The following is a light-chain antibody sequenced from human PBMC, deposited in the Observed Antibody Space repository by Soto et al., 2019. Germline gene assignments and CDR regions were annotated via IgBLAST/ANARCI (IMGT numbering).Light chain of an antibody. Sequence: QSVLTQPPSASGTPGQRVTISCSGSSSNIGSNYVYWYQQFPGTAPKVLLYTNNQRPSGVPDRFSGSKSGTSASLAISGLRSEDEADYYCAAWDDSLRGPVFGGGTKLTVL. J-gene: IGLJ3*02. CDR1: SSNIGSNY. CDR2: TNN. CDR3: AAWDDSLRGPV. V-gene: IGLV1-47*02.